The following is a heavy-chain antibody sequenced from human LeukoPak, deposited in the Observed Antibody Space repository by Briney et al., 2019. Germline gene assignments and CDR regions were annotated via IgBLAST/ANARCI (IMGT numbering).Heavy chain of an antibody. V-gene: IGHV4-59*01. CDR2: IYYSGST. Sequence: SETLSLTCTVSGGSISSYYWSWIRQPPGKGLEWIGYIYYSGSTNYNPSLKSRVTISVDTSKNQFSLKLSSVTAADTAVYYCARVGIAVAGRGVWFDPWGQGTLVTVSS. CDR1: GGSISSYY. J-gene: IGHJ5*02. D-gene: IGHD6-19*01. CDR3: ARVGIAVAGRGVWFDP.